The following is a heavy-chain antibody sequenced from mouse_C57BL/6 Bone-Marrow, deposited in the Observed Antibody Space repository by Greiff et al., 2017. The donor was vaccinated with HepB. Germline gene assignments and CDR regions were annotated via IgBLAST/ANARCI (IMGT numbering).Heavy chain of an antibody. V-gene: IGHV1-61*01. CDR3: ARNGYYVYWYFDV. CDR1: GYTFTSYW. CDR2: IYPSDSET. J-gene: IGHJ1*03. D-gene: IGHD2-3*01. Sequence: QVQLQQPGAELVRPGSSVKLSCKASGYTFTSYWMDWVKQRPGQGLEWIGNIYPSDSETHYNQKFKYKATLTVDKSSSTAYMQLSSLTSEDSAVYYCARNGYYVYWYFDVWGTGTTVTVSS.